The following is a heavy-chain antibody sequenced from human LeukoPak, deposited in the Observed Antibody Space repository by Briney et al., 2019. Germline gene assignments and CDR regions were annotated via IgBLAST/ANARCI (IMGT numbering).Heavy chain of an antibody. CDR2: IYHNGST. Sequence: ASETLSLTCAVSGGSISSGGYSWSWIRQPPGKGLEWIGYIYHNGSTYYNPSLKSRVTISVDRSKNQFSLKLSSVTAADTAVYYCARVYGGSYYLDYWGQGTLVTVSS. CDR3: ARVYGGSYYLDY. CDR1: GGSISSGGYS. J-gene: IGHJ4*02. D-gene: IGHD1-26*01. V-gene: IGHV4-30-2*01.